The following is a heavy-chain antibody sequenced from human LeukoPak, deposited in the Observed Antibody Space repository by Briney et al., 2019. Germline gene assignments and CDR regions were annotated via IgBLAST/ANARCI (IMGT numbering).Heavy chain of an antibody. CDR2: IYYSGST. CDR1: GGSISSSSYY. D-gene: IGHD3-22*01. J-gene: IGHJ4*02. CDR3: ARQANYYDSSGYSYYFDY. Sequence: SETLSLTCTVSGGSISSSSYYWGWIRQPPGKGLEWIGSIYYSGSTYYNPSLKSRVTISVDTSKNQFYLKLSSVTAADTAVYYCARQANYYDSSGYSYYFDYWGQGTLVTVSS. V-gene: IGHV4-39*01.